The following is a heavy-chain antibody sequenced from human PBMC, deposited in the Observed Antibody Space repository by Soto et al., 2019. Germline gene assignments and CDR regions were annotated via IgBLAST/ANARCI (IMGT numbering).Heavy chain of an antibody. CDR2: LSAYNGNT. D-gene: IGHD3-3*01. CDR1: GYTFTSYG. J-gene: IGHJ5*02. CDR3: ARDRRSYYDFWSGYPS. V-gene: IGHV1-18*01. Sequence: QVQLVQSGAEVKKPGASVKVSCKASGYTFTSYGISWVRQAPVQGLEWMGWLSAYNGNTNYAQKLQGRVTMTTDTSTSTAYMELRSLRSDDTAVYYCARDRRSYYDFWSGYPSWGQGTLVTVSS.